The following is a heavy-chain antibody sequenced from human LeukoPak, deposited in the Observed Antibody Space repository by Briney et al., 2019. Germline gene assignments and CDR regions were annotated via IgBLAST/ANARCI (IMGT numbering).Heavy chain of an antibody. D-gene: IGHD6-19*01. CDR1: GFTFSSYA. CDR2: IRDSGGNA. V-gene: IGHV3-23*01. CDR3: AKQDIRSSAWYD. J-gene: IGHJ4*02. Sequence: GGSLRLSCAVSGFTFSSYAMSWVRQAPGQGLEWVSAIRDSGGNAYYADSVKGRFTISRDNSKNTLYLQMNSLRAEDTAVYYCAKQDIRSSAWYDWGQGTLVTVPS.